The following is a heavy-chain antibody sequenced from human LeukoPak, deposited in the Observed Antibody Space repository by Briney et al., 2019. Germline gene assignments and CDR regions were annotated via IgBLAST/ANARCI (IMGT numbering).Heavy chain of an antibody. V-gene: IGHV3-30*02. Sequence: GGSLRLSCAASGFTFSSYGMHWVRQAPGKGLEWVAFIRYDGSNKYYADSVKGRFTISRDNSKNTLYLQMNSQRAEDTAVYYCAKPTYISSWYTAPSYFDYWGQGTLVTVSS. CDR3: AKPTYISSWYTAPSYFDY. D-gene: IGHD6-13*01. CDR1: GFTFSSYG. J-gene: IGHJ4*02. CDR2: IRYDGSNK.